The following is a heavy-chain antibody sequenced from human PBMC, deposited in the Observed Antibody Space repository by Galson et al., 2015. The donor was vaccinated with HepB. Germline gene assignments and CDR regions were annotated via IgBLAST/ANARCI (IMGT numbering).Heavy chain of an antibody. CDR3: ARGHYDFWSALYYFDF. D-gene: IGHD3-3*01. CDR2: IQHSGST. Sequence: WIGYIQHSGSTNYNPSLKSRVTMSVDTSKNQFSLKTTPVTAADTAVYYCARGHYDFWSALYYFDFWGQGILVTVSS. V-gene: IGHV4-59*09. J-gene: IGHJ4*02.